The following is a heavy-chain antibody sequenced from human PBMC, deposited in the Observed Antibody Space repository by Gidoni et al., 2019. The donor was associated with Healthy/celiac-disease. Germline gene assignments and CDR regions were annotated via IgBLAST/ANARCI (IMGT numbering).Heavy chain of an antibody. Sequence: EVQLVASGGGLVLLGGSLSLPCAASGCTLSSNYMGWVRQAPGKGLEWVSVIYSGGSTYYADSVKGRFTISRHNSKNTLYLQMNSLRAEDTAVYYCARGIVGAPPYYYYGMDVWGQGTTVTVSS. V-gene: IGHV3-53*04. D-gene: IGHD1-26*01. CDR1: GCTLSSNY. CDR3: ARGIVGAPPYYYYGMDV. J-gene: IGHJ6*02. CDR2: IYSGGST.